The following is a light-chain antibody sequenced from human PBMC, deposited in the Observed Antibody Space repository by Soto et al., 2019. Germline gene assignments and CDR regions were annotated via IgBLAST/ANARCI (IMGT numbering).Light chain of an antibody. V-gene: IGLV1-51*01. CDR1: SSNIGNNY. CDR2: DNN. J-gene: IGLJ2*01. CDR3: GTWDSGLIAVV. Sequence: QSVLTQPPSASGSPGQSVTISCSGSSSNIGNNYVSWYQQLPGTAPKLLIYDNNKRPSGIPDRFSGSKSGTSATLGITGLQTGDEADYYCGTWDSGLIAVVFGGGTKVTVL.